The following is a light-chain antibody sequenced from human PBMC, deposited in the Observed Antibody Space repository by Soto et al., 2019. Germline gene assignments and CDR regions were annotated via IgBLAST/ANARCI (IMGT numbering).Light chain of an antibody. Sequence: QSALTQPASVSGSPGQSITISCTGTSSDVGGYNYVSWYQQQHPGKAPKLMIYEVSNRPSGVSNRFSGSKSGNTASLTISGLQAEDEADYYCSSYTSSSTLVVFGGGTQLTVL. CDR3: SSYTSSSTLVV. J-gene: IGLJ2*01. CDR2: EVS. V-gene: IGLV2-14*01. CDR1: SSDVGGYNY.